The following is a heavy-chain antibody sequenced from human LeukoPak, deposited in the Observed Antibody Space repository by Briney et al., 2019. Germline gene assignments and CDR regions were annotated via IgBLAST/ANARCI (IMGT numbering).Heavy chain of an antibody. D-gene: IGHD2-8*01. CDR2: ISYTGST. Sequence: PSETLSLTCTVSGASISSYYWSWIRQPPGKGLAWIGYISYTGSTNYNPSLKSRVTISVDTSKNQFSLGLSSVTAADTAVYYCASLRMANFDYWGQGTLVTVSS. CDR3: ASLRMANFDY. CDR1: GASISSYY. J-gene: IGHJ4*02. V-gene: IGHV4-59*08.